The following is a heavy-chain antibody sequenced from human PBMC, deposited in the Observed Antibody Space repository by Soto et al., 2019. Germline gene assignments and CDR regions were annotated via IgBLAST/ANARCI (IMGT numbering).Heavy chain of an antibody. J-gene: IGHJ6*02. V-gene: IGHV4-4*07. CDR3: TKGPNWNYYYYGVDV. Sequence: SETLSLTCTVSGDSVSNYYWSWIRQPAGRGLEWIGRVYSSGATNYNPSLNGRVTMSVDTSRNQFSLRLTSVTAADTAIYYCTKGPNWNYYYYGVDVWGQGTAVTVSS. CDR2: VYSSGAT. CDR1: GDSVSNYY. D-gene: IGHD1-20*01.